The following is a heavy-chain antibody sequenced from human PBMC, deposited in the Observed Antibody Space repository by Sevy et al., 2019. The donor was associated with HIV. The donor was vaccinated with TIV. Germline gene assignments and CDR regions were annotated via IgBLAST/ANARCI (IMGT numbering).Heavy chain of an antibody. CDR1: GFTFSSYA. D-gene: IGHD6-19*01. V-gene: IGHV3-23*01. J-gene: IGHJ4*02. CDR2: ISGSGGST. Sequence: GGSLRLSCAASGFTFSSYAMSWVRQAPGKGLEWVSAISGSGGSTYYAYSVKGRFTISRDNSKNTLYLQMNSLRAEDTAVYYCAKDPTIAVAGIFYYWGKGTLVTVSS. CDR3: AKDPTIAVAGIFYY.